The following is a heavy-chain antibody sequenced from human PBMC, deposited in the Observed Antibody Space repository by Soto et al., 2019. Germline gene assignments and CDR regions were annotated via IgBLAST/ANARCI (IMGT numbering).Heavy chain of an antibody. CDR1: GFTFSYYY. CDR3: ARGLEWLIDIYAMDV. Sequence: TGGSLRLSCAASGFTFSYYYMSWIRQAPGKGLEWVSYISSSGSTIYYADSVKGRFTISRDNAKNSLYLQMNSLRAADTAVYYCARGLEWLIDIYAMDVWGPGTTVTVSS. CDR2: ISSSGSTI. V-gene: IGHV3-11*01. J-gene: IGHJ6*02. D-gene: IGHD3-3*01.